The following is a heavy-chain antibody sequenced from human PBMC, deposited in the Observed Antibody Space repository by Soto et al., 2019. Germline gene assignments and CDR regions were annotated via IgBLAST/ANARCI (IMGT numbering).Heavy chain of an antibody. CDR1: GGSISSGDYY. V-gene: IGHV4-30-4*01. J-gene: IGHJ6*02. Sequence: SETLSLTCTVSGGSISSGDYYWSWIRQPPGKGLEWIGYIYYSGSTYYNPSLKSRVTISVDTSKNQFSLKLSSVTAADTAVYYCARDNILGILYGGMDVWGQGTTVTVSS. CDR3: ARDNILGILYGGMDV. D-gene: IGHD3-3*01. CDR2: IYYSGST.